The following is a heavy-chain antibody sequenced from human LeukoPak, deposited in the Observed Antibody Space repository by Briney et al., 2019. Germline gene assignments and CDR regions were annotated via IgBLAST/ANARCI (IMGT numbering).Heavy chain of an antibody. CDR2: ISGSGGGT. J-gene: IGHJ5*02. D-gene: IGHD3-22*01. Sequence: QTGGSLRLSCAASGFTFSSYAMSWVRQAPGKGLEWVSAISGSGGGTYYADSVKGRFTISRDNSKNTLYLQMNSLRAEDTAVYYCAKEARITMIVVVIGSGWFDPWGQGTLVTVSS. V-gene: IGHV3-23*01. CDR1: GFTFSSYA. CDR3: AKEARITMIVVVIGSGWFDP.